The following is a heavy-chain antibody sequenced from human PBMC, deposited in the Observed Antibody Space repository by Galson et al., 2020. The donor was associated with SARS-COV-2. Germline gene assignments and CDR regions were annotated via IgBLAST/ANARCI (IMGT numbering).Heavy chain of an antibody. Sequence: SETLSLTCTVSGGSISSGGYYWGWIRQPPGKGLEWIGSISQSGSTYSNPSLKSRVTMSVDTSKNQFSLTLSSMTAADTAVYFCARQGQQQELFDYWGRGSLVTVSS. CDR2: ISQSGST. V-gene: IGHV4-39*01. CDR3: ARQGQQQELFDY. CDR1: GGSISSGGYY. D-gene: IGHD6-13*01. J-gene: IGHJ4*02.